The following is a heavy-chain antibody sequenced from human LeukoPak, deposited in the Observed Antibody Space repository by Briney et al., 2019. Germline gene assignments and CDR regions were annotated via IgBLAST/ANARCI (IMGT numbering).Heavy chain of an antibody. CDR3: ARGFHRYCSSTSCPAGNWFDP. V-gene: IGHV4-34*01. CDR2: INHSGST. J-gene: IGHJ5*02. D-gene: IGHD2-2*01. Sequence: SETLSLTCAVYGGSFSGSYWSWIRQPPGKRLEWIGEINHSGSTNYDSSLESRVTISVDTSKNQFSLKLSSVTAADTAVYYCARGFHRYCSSTSCPAGNWFDPWGQGTLVTVSS. CDR1: GGSFSGSY.